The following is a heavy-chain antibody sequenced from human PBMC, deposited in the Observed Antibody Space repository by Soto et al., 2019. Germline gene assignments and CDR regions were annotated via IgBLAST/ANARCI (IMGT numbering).Heavy chain of an antibody. Sequence: QVQLVQSGAEVKKPGSSVKVSCKASGGTFSSYAISWVRQAPGQGLEWMGGIIPIYGTANYAQKFQGRVTITADESTSTAYMELSSLRSEDTAVYYCARDPAAAAPYDYDYGMDVWVEGTTVTVSS. D-gene: IGHD6-13*01. CDR1: GGTFSSYA. V-gene: IGHV1-69*01. J-gene: IGHJ6*04. CDR3: ARDPAAAAPYDYDYGMDV. CDR2: IIPIYGTA.